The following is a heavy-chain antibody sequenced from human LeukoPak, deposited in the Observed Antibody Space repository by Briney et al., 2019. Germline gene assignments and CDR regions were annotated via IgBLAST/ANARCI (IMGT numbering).Heavy chain of an antibody. Sequence: TGGSPRLPCAASGFTFSSYAMSWVRQAPGKGLEWVSTSSGNGGSTYYGDSVKGRFTISRDNVKNTLHLQMSSLRAEDTAVYYCARDSNWNNGGFDYWGQGTLVTVSA. CDR1: GFTFSSYA. CDR2: SSGNGGST. D-gene: IGHD1/OR15-1a*01. J-gene: IGHJ4*02. CDR3: ARDSNWNNGGFDY. V-gene: IGHV3-23*01.